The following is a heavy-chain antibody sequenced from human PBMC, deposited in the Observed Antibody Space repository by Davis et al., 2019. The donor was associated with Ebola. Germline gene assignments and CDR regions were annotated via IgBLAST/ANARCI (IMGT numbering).Heavy chain of an antibody. CDR3: AREVSRGAVAGVFFDY. Sequence: AASVKVSCTASGYTFTGYTMHWVRQAPGQRLEWMGWINAGNGNTKYSQRFQGRVTMTSDTSASTAYMDLSSLRSEDTAVYYCAREVSRGAVAGVFFDYWGQGTLVTVSS. CDR1: GYTFTGYT. J-gene: IGHJ4*02. CDR2: INAGNGNT. V-gene: IGHV1-3*01. D-gene: IGHD6-19*01.